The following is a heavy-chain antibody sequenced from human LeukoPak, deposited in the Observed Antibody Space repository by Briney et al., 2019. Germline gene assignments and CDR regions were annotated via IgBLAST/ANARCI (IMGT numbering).Heavy chain of an antibody. D-gene: IGHD2-15*01. V-gene: IGHV3-33*08. J-gene: IGHJ4*02. Sequence: PGEPLRLSCAASGFTFSSYEMNWVRQAPGKGLEWVAVIWYDGGNKYYADSVKGRFTISRDNSKNTLYLQMNSLRAEDTAVYYCARDPEGYCSGGSCLGYYFDYWGQGTLVTVSS. CDR1: GFTFSSYE. CDR2: IWYDGGNK. CDR3: ARDPEGYCSGGSCLGYYFDY.